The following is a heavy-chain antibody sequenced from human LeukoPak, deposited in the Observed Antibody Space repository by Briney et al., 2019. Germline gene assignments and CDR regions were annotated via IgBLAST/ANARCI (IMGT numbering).Heavy chain of an antibody. V-gene: IGHV4-59*08. CDR1: GGSISSYY. CDR3: ARHASRTGGPGRYYLDY. D-gene: IGHD2-8*02. CDR2: IYYSGSA. J-gene: IGHJ4*02. Sequence: PSETLSLTCTVSGGSISSYYWSWIRQPPGKGLEWIGYIYYSGSANYNPSLKSRVTISVDTSKNQFSLKLSSVTAADTAVYYCARHASRTGGPGRYYLDYWGQGTLVTVSS.